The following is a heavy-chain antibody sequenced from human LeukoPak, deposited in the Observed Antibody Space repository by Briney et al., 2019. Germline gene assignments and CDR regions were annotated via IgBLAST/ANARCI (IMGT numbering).Heavy chain of an antibody. CDR2: IYTSGST. CDR1: GGSISSYH. Sequence: KASGTLSLTCTVSGGSISSYHWSWIRQPAGKGLEWIGHIYTSGSTNYNPSLNGRVSMSVDMSRNQYSLKLSSVTAADTAVYYCARHHKGGDSSGHYYVNYFDSWGQGTLVTVS. J-gene: IGHJ4*02. CDR3: ARHHKGGDSSGHYYVNYFDS. D-gene: IGHD3-22*01. V-gene: IGHV4-4*07.